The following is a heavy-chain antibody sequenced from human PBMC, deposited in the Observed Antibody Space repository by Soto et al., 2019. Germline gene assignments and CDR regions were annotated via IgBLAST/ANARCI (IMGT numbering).Heavy chain of an antibody. Sequence: QVQLQESGPGLVKPSETLSLTCTVSGGSISGDYWNWIGQPAGKGLEWIGRVYSSGSTNYNPSLKSRVTMSVDTSKNQFSLKLSSVTAADTAVYYCATRGVGNSGRNFDLWGRGTLVSVSS. CDR2: VYSSGST. J-gene: IGHJ2*01. D-gene: IGHD1-26*01. CDR1: GGSISGDY. CDR3: ATRGVGNSGRNFDL. V-gene: IGHV4-4*07.